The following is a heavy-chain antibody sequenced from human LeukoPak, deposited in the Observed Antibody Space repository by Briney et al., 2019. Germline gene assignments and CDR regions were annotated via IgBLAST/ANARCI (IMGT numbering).Heavy chain of an antibody. CDR3: TAERITMSNGAFGI. J-gene: IGHJ3*02. D-gene: IGHD3-22*01. CDR1: GFTFSGSA. CDR2: IRSKANSYAT. Sequence: GGSLRLSCAASGFTFSGSAMHWVRQASGKGLEWVGRIRSKANSYATAYAASVKGRFTISRDDSKNTAYLQMNSLRTEDTAVYYCTAERITMSNGAFGIWGQGTMVTVSS. V-gene: IGHV3-73*01.